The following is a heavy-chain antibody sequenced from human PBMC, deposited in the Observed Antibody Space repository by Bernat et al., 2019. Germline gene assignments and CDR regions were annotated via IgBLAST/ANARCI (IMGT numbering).Heavy chain of an antibody. Sequence: QLQLQESGPGLVKPSETLSLTCTVSDDSISSGDYFWSWVRQPPGKGLEWIGYIHYSGSTYYDPSLKSRVTISLDTSKKQFSLNMNSVTAADTAVYYCARDLRRRWVQLSYWGQGTLVTVSS. CDR2: IHYSGST. CDR3: ARDLRRRWVQLSY. J-gene: IGHJ4*02. CDR1: DDSISSGDYF. D-gene: IGHD5-24*01. V-gene: IGHV4-30-4*08.